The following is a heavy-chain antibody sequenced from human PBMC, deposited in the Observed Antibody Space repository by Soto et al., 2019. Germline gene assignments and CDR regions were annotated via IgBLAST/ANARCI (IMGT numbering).Heavy chain of an antibody. CDR1: GFTFSNAW. CDR3: TKGYCSGGSCYYGIDY. J-gene: IGHJ4*02. CDR2: IKSKTDGGTT. V-gene: IGHV3-15*01. D-gene: IGHD2-15*01. Sequence: GGSLRLSCAASGFTFSNAWMSWVRQAPGKGLEWVGRIKSKTDGGTTDYAAPVKGRFTISRDDSKNTLYLQMNSLKTEDTAVYYCTKGYCSGGSCYYGIDYWGQGTLVTVSS.